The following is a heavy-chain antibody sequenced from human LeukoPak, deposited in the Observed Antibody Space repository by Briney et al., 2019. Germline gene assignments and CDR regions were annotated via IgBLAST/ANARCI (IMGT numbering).Heavy chain of an antibody. V-gene: IGHV1-69*13. CDR1: GGTFSSYA. J-gene: IGHJ3*02. CDR3: AQRINEDYGGNPDAFDI. CDR2: IIPIFGTA. Sequence: GASVKVSCKASGGTFSSYAISWVRQAPGQGLEWMGGIIPIFGTANYAQKFQGRVTITADESTSTAYMELSSLRSEDTAVYYCAQRINEDYGGNPDAFDIWGQGTMVTVSS. D-gene: IGHD4-23*01.